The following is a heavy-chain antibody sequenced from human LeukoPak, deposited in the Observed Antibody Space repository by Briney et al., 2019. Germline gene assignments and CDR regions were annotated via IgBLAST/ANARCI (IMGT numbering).Heavy chain of an antibody. Sequence: GGSLRLSCAASGFTFSNAWMSWVRQAPGKGLEWVGRIKSKTDGGTTDYAAPVKGRFTISRDESKNTLYLQMNSLKTEDTAVYYCTTDLGGYSYGSDYWGQGTLVTVSS. J-gene: IGHJ4*02. CDR1: GFTFSNAW. V-gene: IGHV3-15*01. CDR2: IKSKTDGGTT. D-gene: IGHD5-18*01. CDR3: TTDLGGYSYGSDY.